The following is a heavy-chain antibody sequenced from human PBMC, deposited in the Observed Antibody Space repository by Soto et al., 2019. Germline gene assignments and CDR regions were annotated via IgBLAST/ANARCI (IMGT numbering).Heavy chain of an antibody. V-gene: IGHV3-73*02. CDR1: GFTFSGSA. CDR2: IRSKANSYAT. CDR3: TSSSYYDRSGGSYYYYGMDV. Sequence: EVQLVESGGGLVQPGGSLKLSCAASGFTFSGSAMHWVRQASGKGLEWVGRIRSKANSYATAYAASVKGRFTISRDDSKNTASLQMNSLKTEDTAVYYCTSSSYYDRSGGSYYYYGMDVWGQGTTVTVSS. J-gene: IGHJ6*02. D-gene: IGHD3-22*01.